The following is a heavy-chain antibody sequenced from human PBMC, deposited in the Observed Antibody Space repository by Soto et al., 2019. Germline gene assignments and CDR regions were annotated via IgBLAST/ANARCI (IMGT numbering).Heavy chain of an antibody. J-gene: IGHJ3*01. Sequence: GWSLRLSCAASGFTFGNYAMNWVRQAPGKGLEWISSISDPGTSTYYANSVKGRFSMSRDNSKNTLFLQMNRLRADDTAVYFCAKSLVTPSDAFDLWGRGTLVTVSS. V-gene: IGHV3-23*01. D-gene: IGHD2-21*02. CDR2: ISDPGTST. CDR1: GFTFGNYA. CDR3: AKSLVTPSDAFDL.